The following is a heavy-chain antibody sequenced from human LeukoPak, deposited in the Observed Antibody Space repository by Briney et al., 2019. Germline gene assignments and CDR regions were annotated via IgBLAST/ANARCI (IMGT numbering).Heavy chain of an antibody. D-gene: IGHD6-13*01. J-gene: IGHJ5*02. CDR2: IKQDGGEQ. CDR1: GFTFRNYW. V-gene: IGHV3-7*01. CDR3: AREISSWHHTGGRFDP. Sequence: GGSLRLSCAASGFTFRNYWMTWVRQAPGKGLEWVANIKQDGGEQYNVDSVRGRFTISRDNAKNSLYLQMNSLTAEDTAVYYCAREISSWHHTGGRFDPWGQGTLVTVSS.